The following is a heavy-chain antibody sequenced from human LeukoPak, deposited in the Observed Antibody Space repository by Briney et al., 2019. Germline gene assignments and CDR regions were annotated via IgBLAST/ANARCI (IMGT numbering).Heavy chain of an antibody. D-gene: IGHD7-27*01. J-gene: IGHJ4*02. V-gene: IGHV1-8*01. Sequence: ASVKVSCKASGYTFTSYDINWVRQATGQGLEWMGWMNPNSGNTGYAQKFQGRVTMTKDTSTSTVYMELSSLRSEDTAVYYCAREWGNKAFDYWGQGTLVTVSS. CDR3: AREWGNKAFDY. CDR2: MNPNSGNT. CDR1: GYTFTSYD.